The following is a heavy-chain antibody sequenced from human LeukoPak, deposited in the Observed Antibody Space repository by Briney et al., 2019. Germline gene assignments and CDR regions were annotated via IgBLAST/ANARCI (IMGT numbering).Heavy chain of an antibody. CDR1: GYSISSGYY. Sequence: SETLSLTCTVSGYSISSGYYWGWIRQPPGKGLEWIGSIYHSGSTYYNPSLKSRVTVSVDTSKNQFSLKLSSVTAADTAVYYCARDQGAAAGTTWFDPWGQGTLVTVSS. D-gene: IGHD6-13*01. V-gene: IGHV4-38-2*02. J-gene: IGHJ5*02. CDR3: ARDQGAAAGTTWFDP. CDR2: IYHSGST.